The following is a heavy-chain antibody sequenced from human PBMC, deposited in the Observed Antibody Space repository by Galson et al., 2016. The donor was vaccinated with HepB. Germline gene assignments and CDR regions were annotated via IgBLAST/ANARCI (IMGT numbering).Heavy chain of an antibody. Sequence: SVKVSCKVSGYTRTELSMHWVRQAPGKGLEWIGGFDPEDGETFYAQVFQGRVLMTEDSSTGTAYMELGSLRSEDTAVYYCTLYYYDTSGYYFFDNWGQGTLVTVSS. J-gene: IGHJ4*02. CDR2: FDPEDGET. D-gene: IGHD3-22*01. V-gene: IGHV1-24*01. CDR3: TLYYYDTSGYYFFDN. CDR1: GYTRTELS.